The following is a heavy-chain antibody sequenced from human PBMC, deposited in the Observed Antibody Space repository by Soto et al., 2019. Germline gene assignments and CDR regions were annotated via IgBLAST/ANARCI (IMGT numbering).Heavy chain of an antibody. J-gene: IGHJ4*02. CDR2: IYYSGST. V-gene: IGHV4-30-4*01. CDR3: ARDNRGGGILP. Sequence: PSETLSLTCTVSGGSISSGDYYWSWIRQPPGKGLEWIGYIYYSGSTYYNPSLKSRVTISVDTSKNQFSLKLSSVTAADTAVYYCARDNRGGGILPWGQGTLVTVSS. CDR1: GGSISSGDYY. D-gene: IGHD3-10*01.